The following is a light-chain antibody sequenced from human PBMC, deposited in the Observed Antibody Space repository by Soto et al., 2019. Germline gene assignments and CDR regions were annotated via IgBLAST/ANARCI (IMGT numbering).Light chain of an antibody. CDR1: SSDVGSYNR. J-gene: IGLJ1*01. V-gene: IGLV2-18*02. CDR3: RSYTSSRSLI. Sequence: QSVLTQPPSVSGSPGQSVTISCTGTSSDVGSYNRVSWYQQPPGTAPKLMIYEVSNRPSGVPDRFSGSKSGNTASLTISGLQAEEEADYYCRSYTSSRSLIFGTGTKVTV. CDR2: EVS.